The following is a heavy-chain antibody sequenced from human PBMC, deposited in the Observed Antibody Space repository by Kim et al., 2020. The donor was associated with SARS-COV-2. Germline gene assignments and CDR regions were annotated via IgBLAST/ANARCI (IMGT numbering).Heavy chain of an antibody. CDR1: GFTFRSHG. CDR3: AKGQALIRAVTLDY. J-gene: IGHJ4*02. D-gene: IGHD3-3*01. V-gene: IGHV3-30*18. Sequence: GGSLRLSCAGSGFTFRSHGMHWVRQAPGKGLEWVAGISHDGSDKYYVDSVKGRFFISRGNSKNTLSLQMNNLTTEDTAVYYCAKGQALIRAVTLDYWGQGTLVTVSS. CDR2: ISHDGSDK.